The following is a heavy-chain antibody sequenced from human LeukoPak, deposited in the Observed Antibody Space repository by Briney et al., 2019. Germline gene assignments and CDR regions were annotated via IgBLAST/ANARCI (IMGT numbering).Heavy chain of an antibody. V-gene: IGHV3-23*01. CDR2: ISGSGGST. CDR3: AKTERFDP. CDR1: GFTFGSSV. J-gene: IGHJ5*02. Sequence: PGGSLRLSCAASGFTFGSSVMSWVRQAPGKGPEWVSTISGSGGSTQFADSVKGRFTISRDNSKNTLYLQMNSLRVEDTAVYYCAKTERFDPWGQGTLVTVSS.